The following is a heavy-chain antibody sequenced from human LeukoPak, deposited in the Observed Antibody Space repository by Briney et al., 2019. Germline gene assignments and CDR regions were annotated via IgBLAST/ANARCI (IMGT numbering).Heavy chain of an antibody. CDR3: AMHTAMVRSVSGG. V-gene: IGHV3-21*01. D-gene: IGHD5-18*01. CDR2: ISYRSSDI. CDR1: GFTLSSYN. J-gene: IGHJ4*02. Sequence: GGSLRLSCAASGFTLSSYNMKWVRQAPGKGLEWVSSISYRSSDIEYADSVKGRFTISRDNAKQSLYLQMNSLRAEDTAVYYCAMHTAMVRSVSGGWGQGTLVTVSS.